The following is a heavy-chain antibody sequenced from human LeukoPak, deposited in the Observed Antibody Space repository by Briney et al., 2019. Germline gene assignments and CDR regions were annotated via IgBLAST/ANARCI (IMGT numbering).Heavy chain of an antibody. CDR3: ARKGGGRYGYGYFDY. V-gene: IGHV4-30-2*01. J-gene: IGHJ4*02. D-gene: IGHD5-18*01. CDR1: GGSISSGGYY. Sequence: SETLSLTCTVSGGSISSGGYYWSWIRQPPGTGLEWIGYIYHSGSTYYNPSLKSRVTISVDRSKNQFSLKLSSVTAADTAVYYCARKGGGRYGYGYFDYWGQGTLVTVSS. CDR2: IYHSGST.